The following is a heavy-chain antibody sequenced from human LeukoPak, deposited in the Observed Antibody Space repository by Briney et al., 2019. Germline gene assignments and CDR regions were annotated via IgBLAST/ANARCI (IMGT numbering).Heavy chain of an antibody. CDR1: GFTFSSYG. Sequence: GGSLRLSCAASGFTFSSYGMSWVRQAPGKGLEWVSAISGSGGNTYYADSVKGRFTISRDNSKNTLYLQMNNLRAEDTAIYYCAKNGDRGAYCSGGSGYTYYYYNMDVWGKGTTVTISS. D-gene: IGHD2-15*01. CDR3: AKNGDRGAYCSGGSGYTYYYYNMDV. CDR2: ISGSGGNT. V-gene: IGHV3-23*01. J-gene: IGHJ6*03.